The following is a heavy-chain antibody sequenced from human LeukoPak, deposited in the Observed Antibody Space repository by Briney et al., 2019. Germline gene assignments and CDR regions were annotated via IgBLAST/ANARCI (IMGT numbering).Heavy chain of an antibody. Sequence: GGSLRLSCAASGFTFSSYAMSWVRQAPGKGLEWVSAISGSGGSTYYADSVKGRFTISRDNSKNTLYLQMNSLRAEDTAVYYCANLQVLTGSAAIGYWGQGTLVTVSS. CDR3: ANLQVLTGSAAIGY. D-gene: IGHD3-9*01. CDR1: GFTFSSYA. J-gene: IGHJ4*02. CDR2: ISGSGGST. V-gene: IGHV3-23*01.